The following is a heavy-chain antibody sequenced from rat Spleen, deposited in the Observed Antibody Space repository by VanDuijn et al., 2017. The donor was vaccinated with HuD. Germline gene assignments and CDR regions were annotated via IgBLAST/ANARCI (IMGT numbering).Heavy chain of an antibody. V-gene: IGHV3-1*01. CDR1: GYSITRQY. CDR2: ISYIGST. CDR3: AREGATLDY. D-gene: IGHD1-1*01. J-gene: IGHJ2*01. Sequence: EVQLQESGPGPVKPSQSLSLTCSVTGYSITRQYRGWIRKFPGNKMEWMGYISYIGSTTYNPSLKSRISITTDTSKNQFFLLLNSETTEDTATYYCAREGATLDYWGQGVMVTVSS.